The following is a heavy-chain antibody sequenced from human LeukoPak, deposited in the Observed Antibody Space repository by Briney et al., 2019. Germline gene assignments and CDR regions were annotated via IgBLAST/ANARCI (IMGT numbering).Heavy chain of an antibody. Sequence: GGSLRLSCAASGFTFSSYGMHWVRQAPGKGLEWVAVIMNDGSQEKYADSVKGRFTISRDNSKNTLFLQMNSLRAEDTAVYYCARDDALGDNALDIWGQGTMVTVSS. V-gene: IGHV3-33*01. J-gene: IGHJ3*02. CDR1: GFTFSSYG. D-gene: IGHD3-16*01. CDR3: ARDDALGDNALDI. CDR2: IMNDGSQE.